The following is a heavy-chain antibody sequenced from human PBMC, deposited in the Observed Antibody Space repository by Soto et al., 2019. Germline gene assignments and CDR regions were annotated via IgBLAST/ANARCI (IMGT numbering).Heavy chain of an antibody. CDR1: GYSFADDW. CDR3: ARNRLRQYYYGKDV. Sequence: SLYICCKGSGYSFADDWIAWVRQMPGEGRGWVGVIYPGDSDTRYSPSFRGQGTISGDKSISHVYLQWSSLKASDTAMYYCARNRLRQYYYGKDVWGEGTTVTVST. D-gene: IGHD3-10*01. J-gene: IGHJ6*04. CDR2: IYPGDSDT. V-gene: IGHV5-51*01.